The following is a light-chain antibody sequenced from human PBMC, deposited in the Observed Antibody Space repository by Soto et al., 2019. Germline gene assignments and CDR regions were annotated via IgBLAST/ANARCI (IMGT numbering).Light chain of an antibody. CDR2: GIS. Sequence: DIQMTESPSSVFASVGDRVIITGRASQAFGNLLAWYQQKRGKAPKLLIYGISTLQGGVPSRFRGSESGTEYTLTISSLKPEDFATYYCQHYSSYPLTFGGGTKVDIK. CDR1: QAFGNL. CDR3: QHYSSYPLT. V-gene: IGKV1-12*01. J-gene: IGKJ4*01.